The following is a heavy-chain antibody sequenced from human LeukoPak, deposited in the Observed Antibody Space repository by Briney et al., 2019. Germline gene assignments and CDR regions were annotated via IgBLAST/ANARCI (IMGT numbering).Heavy chain of an antibody. V-gene: IGHV3-21*01. CDR1: GFTFSDYS. CDR3: ATERSDFVRAAWFDP. Sequence: GGSLRLSCAASGFTFSDYSMSWVRQAPGKGLELVSSVSGWSSYIYYAESVKGRFTISRDNSKNSLYLQMNSLRAEDTAVYYCATERSDFVRAAWFDPWGQGTLVTVSS. D-gene: IGHD2-21*02. CDR2: VSGWSSYI. J-gene: IGHJ5*02.